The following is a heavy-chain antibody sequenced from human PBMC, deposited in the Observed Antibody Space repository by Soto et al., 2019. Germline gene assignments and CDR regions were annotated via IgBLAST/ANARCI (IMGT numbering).Heavy chain of an antibody. J-gene: IGHJ6*02. V-gene: IGHV1-2*02. CDR3: ARAEDSVLRFPGYGMDV. CDR2: INPNSGGT. CDR1: GYTFTGYY. Sequence: ASVKVSCKASGYTFTGYYMHWVRQAPGQGLEWMGWINPNSGGTNYAQKFQGRVTMTRDTSTSTAYMELSRLRSDDTAVYYCARAEDSVLRFPGYGMDVWRQGTTVTVSS. D-gene: IGHD2-21*01.